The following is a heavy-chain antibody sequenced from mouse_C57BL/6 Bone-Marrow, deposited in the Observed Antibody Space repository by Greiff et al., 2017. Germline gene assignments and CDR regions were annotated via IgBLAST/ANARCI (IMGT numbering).Heavy chain of an antibody. J-gene: IGHJ4*01. V-gene: IGHV5-17*01. D-gene: IGHD2-1*01. CDR3: ARVYGNGGMDY. Sequence: EVQLQESGGGLVKPGGSLKLSCAASGFTFSDYGMHWVRQAPEKGLEWVAYISSGSSTIYYADTVKGRFTISRDNAKNTLFLQMTSLRSEDTAMYYCARVYGNGGMDYWGQGTSVTVSS. CDR1: GFTFSDYG. CDR2: ISSGSSTI.